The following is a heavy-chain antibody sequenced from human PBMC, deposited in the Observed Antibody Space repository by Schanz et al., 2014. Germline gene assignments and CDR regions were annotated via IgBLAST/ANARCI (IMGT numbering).Heavy chain of an antibody. J-gene: IGHJ4*02. V-gene: IGHV1-69*02. CDR2: IIPVLAIA. CDR3: ASSGAGYSSSWDFDY. D-gene: IGHD6-13*01. Sequence: QVQLVQSGAEVKKPGSSVKVSCTASGGTFSSYTISWIRQAPGQGLEWMGRIIPVLAIADYAQKFQGRVTITADKSSFTACMDVSSLRSEDTAVYYCASSGAGYSSSWDFDYWGQGTLVTVSS. CDR1: GGTFSSYT.